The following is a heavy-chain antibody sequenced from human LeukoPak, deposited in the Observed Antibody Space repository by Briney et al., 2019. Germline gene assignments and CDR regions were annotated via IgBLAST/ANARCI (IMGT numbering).Heavy chain of an antibody. D-gene: IGHD3-16*02. Sequence: SETLSLTCAVYGGSFSGYYWSWIRQPPGKGLEWIGEINHSGSTNYNPSLKSRVTTSVDTSKNQFSLKLGSVTAADTAVYYCARMGSYRYLAYFDYWGQGTLVTVSS. CDR2: INHSGST. V-gene: IGHV4-34*01. CDR3: ARMGSYRYLAYFDY. J-gene: IGHJ4*02. CDR1: GGSFSGYY.